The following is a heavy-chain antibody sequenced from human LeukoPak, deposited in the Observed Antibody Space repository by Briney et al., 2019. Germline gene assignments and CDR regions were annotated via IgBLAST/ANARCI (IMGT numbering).Heavy chain of an antibody. CDR2: IQYGGRKK. Sequence: GGSLRLSCAASGFTFSNYRMHWVRQAPGKGLEWVAFIQYGGRKKLCGDSVKGRCTISRDTYSNTIFLQVDSLRGEDTAVYYCENDNGAFLTPDSWGPGDLVTVSS. CDR3: ENDNGAFLTPDS. V-gene: IGHV3-30*02. J-gene: IGHJ5*01. D-gene: IGHD4-17*01. CDR1: GFTFSNYR.